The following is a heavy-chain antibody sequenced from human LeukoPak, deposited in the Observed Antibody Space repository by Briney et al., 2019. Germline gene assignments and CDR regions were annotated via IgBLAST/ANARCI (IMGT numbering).Heavy chain of an antibody. J-gene: IGHJ4*02. CDR3: ARAYSRSRFDY. CDR2: IYPSDSNT. Sequence: GESLKISCKGSGYSFTSYCIGWVRQMPGKGLEWMGIIYPSDSNTRYSPSFQGQVTISADKSISTAYLQWTSLKASDTAMYYCARAYSRSRFDYWGQGTLVTVSS. V-gene: IGHV5-51*01. CDR1: GYSFTSYC. D-gene: IGHD6-6*01.